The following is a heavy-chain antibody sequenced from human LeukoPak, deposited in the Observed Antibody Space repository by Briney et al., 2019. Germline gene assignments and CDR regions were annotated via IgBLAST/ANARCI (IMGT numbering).Heavy chain of an antibody. J-gene: IGHJ4*02. Sequence: SGGSLRLSCAASGFTFSSYWMSWVRQAPGKGLEWVANIKQDGSEKYYVDSVKGRFTISRDNAKNSLYLQMNSLRAEDTAVYYCARRSASLSSSFNYFDYWGRGTLVTVSS. D-gene: IGHD6-13*01. V-gene: IGHV3-7*01. CDR2: IKQDGSEK. CDR1: GFTFSSYW. CDR3: ARRSASLSSSFNYFDY.